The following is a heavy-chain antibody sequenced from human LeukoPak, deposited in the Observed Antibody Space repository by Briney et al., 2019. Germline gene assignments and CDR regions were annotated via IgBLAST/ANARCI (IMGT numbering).Heavy chain of an antibody. CDR3: ARVWSSFPYYFDY. D-gene: IGHD1-26*01. Sequence: PSETLSLTCAVSGGSITSGDYSWSWIRQPPGQGLEWIGYIYHSGSTYYNPSLKSRVTISVDRSKNQFSLKLSSVTAADTAVYYCARVWSSFPYYFDYWGQGTLATVSS. V-gene: IGHV4-30-2*01. CDR1: GGSITSGDYS. J-gene: IGHJ4*02. CDR2: IYHSGST.